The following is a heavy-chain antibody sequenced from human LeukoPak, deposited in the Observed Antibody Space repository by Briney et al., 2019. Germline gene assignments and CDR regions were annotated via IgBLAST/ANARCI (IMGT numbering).Heavy chain of an antibody. Sequence: PSETLSLTCTVSGGSISSSSYYWGWIRQPPGTGLEWIGSIYYSGSTYYNPSLKSRVTISVDTSKNQFSLKLTSVTAADTAVYYCARATAFFDIWGQGTMVTVSS. CDR1: GGSISSSSYY. CDR3: ARATAFFDI. CDR2: IYYSGST. J-gene: IGHJ3*02. V-gene: IGHV4-39*07.